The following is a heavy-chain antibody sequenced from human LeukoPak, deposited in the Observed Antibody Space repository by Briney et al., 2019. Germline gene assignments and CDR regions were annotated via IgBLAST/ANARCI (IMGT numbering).Heavy chain of an antibody. CDR3: AGVYGDYAGTFDY. V-gene: IGHV3-21*01. J-gene: IGHJ4*02. Sequence: PGGSLRLSCPASGFPFSSYNINWVRPAPGKGLEWVSSISSSSSYIYYADSVQGRFTISRDNAKNSLYLQMNSLRAEDTAVYYCAGVYGDYAGTFDYWGQGTLVPVSS. CDR1: GFPFSSYN. D-gene: IGHD4-17*01. CDR2: ISSSSSYI.